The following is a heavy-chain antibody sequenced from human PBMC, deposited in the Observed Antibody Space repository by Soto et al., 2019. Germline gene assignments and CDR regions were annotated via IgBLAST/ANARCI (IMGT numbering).Heavy chain of an antibody. V-gene: IGHV3-23*01. CDR1: GFTFSSYA. D-gene: IGHD1-26*01. J-gene: IGHJ4*02. Sequence: EVQLLESGGGLVQPGGSLRLSCAASGFTFSSYAMSWVRQAPGKGVEWVSAISGSGGSTYYADSVKGRFTISRDNSKNTLSLQMNSLRAEDTAVYYCAKTPWVGSGSYSGEPRPGLPIDCWGQGTLGTVSS. CDR3: AKTPWVGSGSYSGEPRPGLPIDC. CDR2: ISGSGGST.